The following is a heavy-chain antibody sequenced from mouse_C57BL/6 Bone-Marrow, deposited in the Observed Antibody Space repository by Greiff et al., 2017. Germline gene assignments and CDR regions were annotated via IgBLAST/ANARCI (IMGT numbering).Heavy chain of an antibody. CDR1: GYSFTDYN. J-gene: IGHJ4*01. D-gene: IGHD2-4*01. CDR2: INPNYGTT. Sequence: EVQLQQSGRELVKPGASVKISCKASGYSFTDYNMNWVTQSRGKSLEWIGVINPNYGTTSDNPKLKGKATLTVEQSSSTAYMQPNSLTSEDSEVYYCARGYDYDYAMDYWGQGTSVTVSS. CDR3: ARGYDYDYAMDY. V-gene: IGHV1-39*01.